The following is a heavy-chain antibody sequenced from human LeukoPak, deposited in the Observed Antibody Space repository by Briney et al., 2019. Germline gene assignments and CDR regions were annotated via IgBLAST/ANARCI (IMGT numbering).Heavy chain of an antibody. D-gene: IGHD3-22*01. Sequence: ASVKVSCKASAYTFTNYYIHWVRRAPGQGLEWMGRINTNIGGTDYAQEFQGGVTMTRDSSISTAYMDLSRLTSDDTAVYYCARDSQSWFYYDSSGFDAFDIWGQGTMVTVSS. CDR2: INTNIGGT. J-gene: IGHJ3*02. CDR1: AYTFTNYY. V-gene: IGHV1-2*06. CDR3: ARDSQSWFYYDSSGFDAFDI.